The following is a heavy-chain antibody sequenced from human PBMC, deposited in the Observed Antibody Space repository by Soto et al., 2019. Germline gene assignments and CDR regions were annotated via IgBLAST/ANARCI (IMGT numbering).Heavy chain of an antibody. V-gene: IGHV1-8*01. CDR1: GYTFTSYD. Sequence: GASVKVSCKASGYTFTSYDINWVRQATGQGLEWMGWMNPNSGNTGYAQKFQGRVTMTRNTSISTAYMELSSLRSEDTAVYYCARDQDGRDYYYYGMDVWGQGTTVTVSS. D-gene: IGHD1-26*01. CDR2: MNPNSGNT. CDR3: ARDQDGRDYYYYGMDV. J-gene: IGHJ6*02.